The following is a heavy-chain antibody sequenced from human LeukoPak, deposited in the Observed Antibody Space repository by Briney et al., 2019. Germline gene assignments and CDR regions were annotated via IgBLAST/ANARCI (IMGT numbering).Heavy chain of an antibody. CDR2: IYYSGST. Sequence: SETLSLTCTVSGGSISSYYWSWIRQPPGKGLEWIGYIYYSGSTNYNPSLKSRVTISVGTSKNQFSLKLSSVTAADTAVYYCAGSSSWYNWFDPWGQGTLVTVSS. CDR1: GGSISSYY. J-gene: IGHJ5*02. D-gene: IGHD6-13*01. CDR3: AGSSSWYNWFDP. V-gene: IGHV4-59*01.